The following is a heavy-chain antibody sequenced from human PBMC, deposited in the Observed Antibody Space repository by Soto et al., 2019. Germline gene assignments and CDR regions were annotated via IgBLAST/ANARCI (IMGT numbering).Heavy chain of an antibody. V-gene: IGHV3-30*18. Sequence: PGGSXRLSCASSGFTFSSYGMHWVRQAPGKGLEWVASVSYDGSDIRYGDSVKGRFSISRDNFKNILYLQMNSLRAEDTATYYCAKRQTVFGVTDRDSIDYWGQGTLVTVSS. J-gene: IGHJ4*02. CDR1: GFTFSSYG. CDR3: AKRQTVFGVTDRDSIDY. CDR2: VSYDGSDI. D-gene: IGHD3-3*01.